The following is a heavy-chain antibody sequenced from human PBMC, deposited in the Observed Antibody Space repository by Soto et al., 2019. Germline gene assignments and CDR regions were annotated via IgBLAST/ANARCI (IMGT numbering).Heavy chain of an antibody. D-gene: IGHD6-6*01. CDR3: ARGLIAARPGYYYGMDV. CDR1: GYTFTGYY. CDR2: INPNSGGT. V-gene: IGHV1-2*04. J-gene: IGHJ6*02. Sequence: ASVKVSCKASGYTFTGYYMHWARQAPGQGLERMGWINPNSGGTNYAQKFQGWVTMTRDTSISTAYMELSRLRSDDTAVYYCARGLIAARPGYYYGMDVWGQGNTVTVSS.